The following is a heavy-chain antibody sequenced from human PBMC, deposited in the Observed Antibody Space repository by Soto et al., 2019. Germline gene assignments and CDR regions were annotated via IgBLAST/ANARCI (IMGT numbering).Heavy chain of an antibody. CDR3: ARSRIMAEFNYYGGNYHGFDI. D-gene: IGHD4-4*01. CDR2: IIPMFGTP. V-gene: IGHV1-69*01. J-gene: IGHJ3*02. Sequence: QGQLVQSGPEVRKSGSSVRVSCKATGGTVSSHAVSWVRLAPGQGLEWIGGIIPMFGTPTYAQKFQGGVTISADESTSPVFLDLSSLRSEDTAVYYCARSRIMAEFNYYGGNYHGFDIWGQGTMVTVSS. CDR1: GGTVSSHA.